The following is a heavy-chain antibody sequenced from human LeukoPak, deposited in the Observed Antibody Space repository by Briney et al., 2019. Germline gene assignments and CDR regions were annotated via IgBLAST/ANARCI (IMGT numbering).Heavy chain of an antibody. J-gene: IGHJ1*01. Sequence: GGSLRLSCAASGFTFSDYYMSWIRQAPGKGLEWVSYISSSSSYTNYADSVKGRFTISRDNSKNTLYLEMSSLRIEDTAVYYCAKDPYSSRMEYFQQWGQGTLVIVSS. CDR1: GFTFSDYY. D-gene: IGHD3-22*01. CDR3: AKDPYSSRMEYFQQ. V-gene: IGHV3-11*06. CDR2: ISSSSSYT.